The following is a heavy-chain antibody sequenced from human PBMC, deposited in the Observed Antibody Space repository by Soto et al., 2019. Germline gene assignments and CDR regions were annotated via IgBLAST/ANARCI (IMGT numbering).Heavy chain of an antibody. D-gene: IGHD3-22*01. CDR1: GFTFSSYA. J-gene: IGHJ4*02. CDR2: ISGSGGST. CDR3: AKGRRYDSSGYISFDY. Sequence: HPGGSLRLSCAASGFTFSSYAMSWVRQAPGKGLEWVSAISGSGGSTYYADSVKGRFTISRDNSKNTLYLQMNSLRAEDTAVYYCAKGRRYDSSGYISFDYWGQGTLVTVSS. V-gene: IGHV3-23*01.